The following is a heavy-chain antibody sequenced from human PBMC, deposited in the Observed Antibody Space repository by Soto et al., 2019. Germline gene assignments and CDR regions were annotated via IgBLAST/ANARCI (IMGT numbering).Heavy chain of an antibody. CDR2: INPHSGNI. Sequence: ASVKVSCKASGDTFTTYDINWVRQATGHGLEWMGWINPHSGNIDYAQTFQGRVTITRDTAIRTAYMEVSSLRSDDTAVYYCARGRTSGSYYLLDYWGQGTLVTVSS. J-gene: IGHJ4*02. D-gene: IGHD3-10*01. CDR1: GDTFTTYD. V-gene: IGHV1-8*01. CDR3: ARGRTSGSYYLLDY.